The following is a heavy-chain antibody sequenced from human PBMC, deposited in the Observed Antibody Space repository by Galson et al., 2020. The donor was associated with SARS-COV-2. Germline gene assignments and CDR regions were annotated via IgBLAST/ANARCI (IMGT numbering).Heavy chain of an antibody. CDR3: ARDNFGERTSSGKYLSLGFDR. J-gene: IGHJ5*02. Sequence: GESLKISCRAFGYTFISYAIHWVRQAPGQRLEWLGWINPENLNSASSERFQDRLTISRDTSASTAYMELSSLTSEDTAIYYCARDNFGERTSSGKYLSLGFDRWGQGTLVTVSS. D-gene: IGHD3-10*01. CDR1: GYTFISYA. V-gene: IGHV1-3*01. CDR2: INPENLNS.